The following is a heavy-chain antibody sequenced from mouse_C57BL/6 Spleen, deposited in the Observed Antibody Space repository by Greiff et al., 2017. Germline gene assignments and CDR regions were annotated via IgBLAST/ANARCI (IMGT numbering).Heavy chain of an antibody. CDR3: ARPHYYGSSWGYFDG. J-gene: IGHJ1*03. Sequence: EVQLQQSGPVLVKPGASVKMSCKASGYTFTDYYMNWVKQSHGKSLEWIGVINPYNGGTSYNQKFKGKATLTVDKSSSTAYMELNSLTSEDSAVYYCARPHYYGSSWGYFDGWGTGTTVTVSS. CDR1: GYTFTDYY. D-gene: IGHD1-1*01. CDR2: INPYNGGT. V-gene: IGHV1-19*01.